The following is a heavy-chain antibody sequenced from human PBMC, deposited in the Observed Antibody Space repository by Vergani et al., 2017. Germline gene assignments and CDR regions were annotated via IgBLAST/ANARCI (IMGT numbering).Heavy chain of an antibody. Sequence: QVQLVQSGAEVKKPGASVKVSCKASGYTFTSYYMHWVRQAPGQGLEWMGIINPSGGSTSYAQKFQGRVTMTRDTSTSTVYMELSSLRSEDTAVYYCARSHSSSWYFYNWFDPWGQGTLVTVSS. CDR2: INPSGGST. V-gene: IGHV1-46*01. D-gene: IGHD6-13*01. J-gene: IGHJ5*02. CDR1: GYTFTSYY. CDR3: ARSHSSSWYFYNWFDP.